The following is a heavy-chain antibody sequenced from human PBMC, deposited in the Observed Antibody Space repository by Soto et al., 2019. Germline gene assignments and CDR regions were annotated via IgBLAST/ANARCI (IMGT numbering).Heavy chain of an antibody. Sequence: SETLSLTCTVSGGSISSVDYYWSWNRQPPGKGLEWIGYFHSSRATYKDPSLKSRVTISVDPSKNQISLKLDSVTAADTAVYYCASIWFGDFDYWGHGTLVTVSS. J-gene: IGHJ4*01. D-gene: IGHD3-10*01. CDR1: GGSISSVDYY. CDR3: ASIWFGDFDY. V-gene: IGHV4-30-4*01. CDR2: FHSSRAT.